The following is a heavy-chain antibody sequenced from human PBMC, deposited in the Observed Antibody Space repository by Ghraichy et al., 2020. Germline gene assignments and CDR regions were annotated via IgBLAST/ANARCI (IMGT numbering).Heavy chain of an antibody. V-gene: IGHV3-7*04. J-gene: IGHJ4*02. Sequence: GGSLRLSCAASGFTYSNYWMNWVRQAPGKGLEWVANINQDASVIQYVGSVKGRFTISRDNAKNSLYLQMNSLRDEDTAVYYCARTGYSSNSLDYWGQGTLVTVSS. CDR3: ARTGYSSNSLDY. CDR2: INQDASVI. D-gene: IGHD6-13*01. CDR1: GFTYSNYW.